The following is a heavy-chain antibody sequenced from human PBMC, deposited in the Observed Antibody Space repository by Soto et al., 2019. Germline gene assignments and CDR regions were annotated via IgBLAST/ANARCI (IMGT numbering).Heavy chain of an antibody. D-gene: IGHD3-3*01. CDR3: AKDRATIFGVVWKYGMDV. V-gene: IGHV3-23*01. J-gene: IGHJ6*02. CDR2: ISESGGST. CDR1: GFTFRSYA. Sequence: EVQLLESGGGLVQPGGSLRLSCAASGFTFRSYAMAWVRQAPGKGLEWVSGISESGGSTNYADSVRGRFTISRDNSRNTLDLLINSLRGEDTAVYYCAKDRATIFGVVWKYGMDVWGQGTTVTVSS.